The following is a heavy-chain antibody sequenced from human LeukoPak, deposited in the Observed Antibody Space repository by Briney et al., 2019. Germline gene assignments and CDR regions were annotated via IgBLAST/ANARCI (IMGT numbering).Heavy chain of an antibody. CDR3: ATELRWKEY. CDR2: MNPNSGNI. D-gene: IGHD4-23*01. CDR1: GYTFTIYD. V-gene: IGHV1-8*01. J-gene: IGHJ4*02. Sequence: GASVKVSCKASGYTFTIYDINWVRQATGQGLEWLGYMNPNSGNIGYAQKFQGRVTMTSDTSIDTAYMELSSLRSEDAAVYYCATELRWKEYWGQGTLVTVSS.